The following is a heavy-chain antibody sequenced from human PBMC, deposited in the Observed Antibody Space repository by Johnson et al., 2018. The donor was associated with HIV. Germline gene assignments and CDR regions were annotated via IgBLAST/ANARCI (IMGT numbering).Heavy chain of an antibody. D-gene: IGHD3-22*01. J-gene: IGHJ3*02. CDR1: GFTFTNAW. CDR3: AREGNYYDSSSHVFDI. V-gene: IGHV3-30-3*01. CDR2: ISHDGSNK. Sequence: QVQLVESGGGLVKPGGSLRLSCAASGFTFTNAWMHWVRQAPGKGLEWVAVISHDGSNKYYADSVRGRFTISRDKSRNTLYLQMNSLRAEDTAVHYCAREGNYYDSSSHVFDIWGQGTMVTVSS.